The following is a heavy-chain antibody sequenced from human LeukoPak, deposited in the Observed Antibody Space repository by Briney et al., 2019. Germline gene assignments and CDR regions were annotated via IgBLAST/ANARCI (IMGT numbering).Heavy chain of an antibody. CDR1: VYTFSNYG. D-gene: IGHD2-15*01. CDR2: ISTFNGNA. J-gene: IGHJ6*03. V-gene: IGHV1-18*01. CDR3: ARGRYCSGGNCWAIYYYYMDV. Sequence: ASVKVSFKASVYTFSNYGISWVRQAPGQGLEWMGWISTFNGNAKYAQNFQGRVTMTADTSTSTAHMELKSLRSDDTAVYYCARGRYCSGGNCWAIYYYYMDVWGKGTTVTVSS.